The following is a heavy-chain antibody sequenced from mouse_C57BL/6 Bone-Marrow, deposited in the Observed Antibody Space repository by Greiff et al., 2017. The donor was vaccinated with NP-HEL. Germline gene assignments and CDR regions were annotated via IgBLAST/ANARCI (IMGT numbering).Heavy chain of an antibody. Sequence: QVTLKVCGPGILQSSQTLSLTCSFSGFSLSTSGMGVSWIRQPSGKGLEWLAHIYWDDDKRYNPSLKSRLTISKDTSRNQVFLKITSVDTADTATYYCARSWDRGFTTPMDYWGQGTSVTVSS. V-gene: IGHV8-12*01. CDR2: IYWDDDK. D-gene: IGHD1-1*01. J-gene: IGHJ4*01. CDR1: GFSLSTSGMG. CDR3: ARSWDRGFTTPMDY.